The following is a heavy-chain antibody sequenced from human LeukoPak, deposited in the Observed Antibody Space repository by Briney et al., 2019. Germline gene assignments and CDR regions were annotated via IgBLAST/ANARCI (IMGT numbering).Heavy chain of an antibody. J-gene: IGHJ4*02. CDR1: GFTFSSYG. D-gene: IGHD6-13*01. Sequence: AGSLRLSCAASGFTFSSYGMHWVRQAPGKGLEWVAFIRYDGGNKYYADSVKGRFTISRDNSKNTLYLQMNSLRAEDTAVYYCAKDRYSSSWYYFDYWGQGTLVTVSS. V-gene: IGHV3-30*02. CDR3: AKDRYSSSWYYFDY. CDR2: IRYDGGNK.